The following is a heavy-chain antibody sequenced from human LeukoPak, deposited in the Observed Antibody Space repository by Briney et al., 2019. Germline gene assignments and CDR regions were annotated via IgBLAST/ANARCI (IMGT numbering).Heavy chain of an antibody. CDR3: ARSRRDNYYYYYGMDV. CDR2: ISRSDTTI. D-gene: IGHD5-24*01. V-gene: IGHV3-48*03. J-gene: IGHJ6*02. CDR1: GFTFTSYE. Sequence: GGSLRLSCAASGFTFTSYEMTWVRQAPGKGLEWVSNISRSDTTIHYADSVKGRFTISRDNARNSLYLRMHSLRAEDTAVYYCARSRRDNYYYYYGMDVWGQETTVTVSS.